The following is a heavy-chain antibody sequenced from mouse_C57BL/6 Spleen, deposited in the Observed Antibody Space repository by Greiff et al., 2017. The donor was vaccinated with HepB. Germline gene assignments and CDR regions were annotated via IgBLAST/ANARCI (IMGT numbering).Heavy chain of an antibody. J-gene: IGHJ1*03. CDR2: INPSSGYT. D-gene: IGHD1-1*01. V-gene: IGHV1-7*01. CDR1: GYTFTSYW. Sequence: QVQLQQSGAELAKPGASVKLSCKASGYTFTSYWMHWVKQRPGQGLEWIGYINPSSGYTKYNQKFKDKATLTADNSSSTAYMQLSSLTYEDSAVYYCARLTTVVATDFDVWGTGTTVTVSS. CDR3: ARLTTVVATDFDV.